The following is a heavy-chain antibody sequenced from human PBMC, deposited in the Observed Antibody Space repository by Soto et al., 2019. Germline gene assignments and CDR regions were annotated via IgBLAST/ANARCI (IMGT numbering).Heavy chain of an antibody. J-gene: IGHJ4*02. CDR3: ARGPSYSDYSNDWFFDS. CDR2: IKKDGTEK. CDR1: GFTFSGYW. V-gene: IGHV3-7*03. D-gene: IGHD3-9*01. Sequence: EVQLVESGGGFVQPGGSLRLACAASGFTFSGYWMTWVRQAPGKGLEWVADIKKDGTEKYYVDSVKGRFTISRENAKKSVYLQMNGLTVEDTAVYRCARGPSYSDYSNDWFFDSWGQGALVTVSS.